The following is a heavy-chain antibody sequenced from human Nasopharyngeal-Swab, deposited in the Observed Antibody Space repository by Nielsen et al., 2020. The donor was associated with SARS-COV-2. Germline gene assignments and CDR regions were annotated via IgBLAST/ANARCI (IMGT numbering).Heavy chain of an antibody. V-gene: IGHV4-34*01. Sequence: RQVPGKGLEWIGEINHSGSTNYNPSLKSRVTISVDTSKNQFSLKLSSVTAADTAVYYCARGGWLRPFDYWGQGTLVTVSS. CDR3: ARGGWLRPFDY. CDR2: INHSGST. D-gene: IGHD5-12*01. J-gene: IGHJ4*02.